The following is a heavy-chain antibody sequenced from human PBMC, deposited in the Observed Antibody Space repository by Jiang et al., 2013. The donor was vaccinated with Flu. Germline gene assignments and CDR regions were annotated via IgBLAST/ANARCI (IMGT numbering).Heavy chain of an antibody. Sequence: SGAEVRKPGSSVRLSCKASRDFESFEISWVRQAPGQGFEWLGGFVPIYGTPQYAQKFQDRVTISADASSNSVFLDLSSLRSDDTGVYYCARDYGRVVPAANQVWPPRNYMDVWGQGTTVIVTS. CDR2: FVPIYGTP. CDR1: RDFESFE. J-gene: IGHJ6*01. CDR3: ARDYGRVVPAANQVWPPRNYMDV. V-gene: IGHV1-69*01. D-gene: IGHD2-2*01.